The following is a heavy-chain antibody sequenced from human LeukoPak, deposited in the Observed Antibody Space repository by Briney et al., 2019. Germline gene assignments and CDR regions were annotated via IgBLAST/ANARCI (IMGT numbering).Heavy chain of an antibody. CDR3: ARGWQINSSGGFVDP. CDR2: INPNTGGP. D-gene: IGHD6-6*01. CDR1: GYTVAAYY. V-gene: IGHV1-2*02. J-gene: IGHJ5*02. Sequence: ASVKVSCKASGYTVAAYYLHWVRQAPGQGLEWMGWINPNTGGPFYAQRFQGRVTMTWDTSISTAYMELSRLSSDDTAVYYCARGWQINSSGGFVDPWGQGTLVTVSS.